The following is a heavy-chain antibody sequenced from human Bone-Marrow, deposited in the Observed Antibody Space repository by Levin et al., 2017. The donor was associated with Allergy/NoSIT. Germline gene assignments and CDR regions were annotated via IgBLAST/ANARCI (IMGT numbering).Heavy chain of an antibody. CDR1: GYSFTTHW. CDR3: ARQSTRNGWFNDAFDI. Sequence: GESLKISCKGSGYSFTTHWISWVRQMPGKGLEWMGRIDPSDSDSTYRPSFQGHVTMSIDKSTSTAYLQWRSLKASDTAIYYCARQSTRNGWFNDAFDIWGQGTMVTVSS. J-gene: IGHJ3*02. D-gene: IGHD6-19*01. CDR2: IDPSDSDS. V-gene: IGHV5-10-1*01.